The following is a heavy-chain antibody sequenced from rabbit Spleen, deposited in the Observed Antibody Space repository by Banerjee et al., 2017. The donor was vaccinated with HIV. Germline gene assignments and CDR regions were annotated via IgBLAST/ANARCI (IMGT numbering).Heavy chain of an antibody. D-gene: IGHD3-1*01. CDR2: TYAGSGGST. V-gene: IGHV1S45*01. CDR1: GFSFSGGYY. Sequence: QEQLVESGGGLVQPEGSLTLTCTASGFSFSGGYYMCWVRQAPGKGLEWIACTYAGSGGSTYHASWAKGRFTISKTSSTTVTLQMTSLTAADTATYFCARRDGNYSGDGYGVEYFNLWGQGTLVTVS. J-gene: IGHJ4*01. CDR3: ARRDGNYSGDGYGVEYFNL.